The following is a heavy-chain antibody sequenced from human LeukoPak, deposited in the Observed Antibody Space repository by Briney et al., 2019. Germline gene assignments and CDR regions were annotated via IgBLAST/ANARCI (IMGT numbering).Heavy chain of an antibody. D-gene: IGHD4-11*01. Sequence: PSETLSLTCTVSGGSISSGDYYSSWIRRPPGKGLEWIVYIYYSGSTYYNPSLNCPVTISVETSKNQFSLKLSSVTAADTAVYYCARDTITTVTGGYSDYWGQGTLVTVSS. CDR3: ARDTITTVTGGYSDY. V-gene: IGHV4-30-4*08. CDR2: IYYSGST. CDR1: GGSISSGDYY. J-gene: IGHJ4*02.